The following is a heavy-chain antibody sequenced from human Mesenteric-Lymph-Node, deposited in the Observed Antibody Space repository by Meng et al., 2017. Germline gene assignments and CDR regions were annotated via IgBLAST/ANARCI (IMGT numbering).Heavy chain of an antibody. CDR1: CYTFTNYG. J-gene: IGHJ4*02. CDR3: ARVEVGITSGDY. Sequence: QAEWGRAGGEVKKPGAPAKCACKASCYTFTNYGITWVRQAPGQGLEWMGWISAYNGNTNYAQTLQGRVTMTTDTSTSTAYMELGSLRSDDTAVYYCARVEVGITSGDYWGQGTLVTVSS. CDR2: ISAYNGNT. V-gene: IGHV1-18*01. D-gene: IGHD1-26*01.